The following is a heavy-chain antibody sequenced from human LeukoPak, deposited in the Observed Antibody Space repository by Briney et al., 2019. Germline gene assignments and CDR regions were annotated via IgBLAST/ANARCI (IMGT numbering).Heavy chain of an antibody. V-gene: IGHV1-69*13. CDR3: ASRYSSSSWANDAFDI. CDR2: IIPLFGTA. CDR1: GGTFTNYA. Sequence: ASVKVSCKASGGTFTNYAFNWVRQAPGQGLEWMGGIIPLFGTANYAQKFQGRVTITADESTSTVYMELSSLRSEDTAVYYCASRYSSSSWANDAFDIWGQGTMVTVSS. J-gene: IGHJ3*02. D-gene: IGHD6-6*01.